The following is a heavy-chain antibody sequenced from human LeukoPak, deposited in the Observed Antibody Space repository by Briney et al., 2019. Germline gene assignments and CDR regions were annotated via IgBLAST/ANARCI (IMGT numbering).Heavy chain of an antibody. J-gene: IGHJ4*02. Sequence: PGGSLRLSCAASGFTFSSYAMSWVRQAPGKGLEWVSAISGSGGSTSYADSVKGRFTISRDKSKNPLYLQMNSLRAEDTAVYCCAKGVTYDSSGYCNYWGQGTLVTVSS. V-gene: IGHV3-23*01. CDR2: ISGSGGST. CDR1: GFTFSSYA. CDR3: AKGVTYDSSGYCNY. D-gene: IGHD3-22*01.